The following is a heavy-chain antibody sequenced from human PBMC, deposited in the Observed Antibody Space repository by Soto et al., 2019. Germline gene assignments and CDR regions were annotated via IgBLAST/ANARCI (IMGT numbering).Heavy chain of an antibody. CDR1: GGSISSYY. V-gene: IGHV4-59*01. D-gene: IGHD2-2*01. CDR2: IYYSGST. J-gene: IGHJ5*02. CDR3: AREGYCSSTSCYLTNWFDP. Sequence: SETLSLTCTVSGGSISSYYWSWIRQPPGKGLEWIGYIYYSGSTNYNPSLKSRVTISVDTSKNQFSLKLSSVTAAATAVYYCAREGYCSSTSCYLTNWFDPWGQGTLVTAPQ.